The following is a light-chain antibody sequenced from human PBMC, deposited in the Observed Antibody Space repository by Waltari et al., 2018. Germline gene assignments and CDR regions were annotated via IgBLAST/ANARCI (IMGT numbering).Light chain of an antibody. CDR2: GTS. CDR1: QSVSSSY. Sequence: ERGLTQSPVTLALSPGEGGTLSCMSSQSVSSSYLARYQQKPGQAPRLLISGTSSRATGIPDRFSGSASGTDFTRTIRSLEPEAFAVYYCQQYGSSPPTFGQGTKVEI. V-gene: IGKV3-20*01. J-gene: IGKJ1*01. CDR3: QQYGSSPPT.